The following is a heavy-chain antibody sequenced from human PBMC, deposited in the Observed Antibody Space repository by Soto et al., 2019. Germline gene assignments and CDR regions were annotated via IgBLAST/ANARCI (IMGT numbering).Heavy chain of an antibody. D-gene: IGHD3-9*01. J-gene: IGHJ6*02. CDR2: IYWNDDK. CDR3: ARKLRYLDPMDV. Sequence: SGPTLVNPTHTLTLTCTFSGFSLSTGGVAVGWIRQPPGKALEWLALIYWNDDKLYSPSLKTRLTVTKDTSKNQVVLTMTNVGPVDTATYYCARKLRYLDPMDVWGQGTTVTVSS. V-gene: IGHV2-5*01. CDR1: GFSLSTGGVA.